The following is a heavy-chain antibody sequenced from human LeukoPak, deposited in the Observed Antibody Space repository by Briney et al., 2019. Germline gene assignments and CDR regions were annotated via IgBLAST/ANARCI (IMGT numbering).Heavy chain of an antibody. V-gene: IGHV5-51*01. Sequence: GESLKISCKGSGYNFATYWIGWVRQMPGKGLEWMGIIYPGDSDTKYSPSFQGQVTISADKSINTAYLQWSSLKASDTAMYYCARRNVAVVAATVYDYRGQGTLVTVSS. CDR3: ARRNVAVVAATVYDY. J-gene: IGHJ4*02. D-gene: IGHD2-15*01. CDR1: GYNFATYW. CDR2: IYPGDSDT.